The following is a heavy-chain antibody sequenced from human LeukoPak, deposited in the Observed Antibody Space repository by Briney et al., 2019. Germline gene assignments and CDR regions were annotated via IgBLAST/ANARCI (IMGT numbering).Heavy chain of an antibody. CDR1: GFTVSSYS. V-gene: IGHV3-21*01. J-gene: IGHJ6*03. Sequence: GGSLRLSCAASGFTVSSYSMNWVRQAPGKGLEWVSSISSTSSYIYYADSVKGRFTISRDNAKNSLYLQMNSLRAEDTAIYYCARDPSTSSSHFHMDVWGKGTTVTVSS. CDR2: ISSTSSYI. D-gene: IGHD6-6*01. CDR3: ARDPSTSSSHFHMDV.